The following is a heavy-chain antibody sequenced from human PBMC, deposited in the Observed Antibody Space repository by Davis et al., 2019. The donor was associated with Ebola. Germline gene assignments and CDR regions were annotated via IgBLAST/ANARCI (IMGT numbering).Heavy chain of an antibody. V-gene: IGHV3-74*01. CDR2: INTDGSST. J-gene: IGHJ4*02. CDR3: AKEGGSGSYSYSDY. D-gene: IGHD1-26*01. Sequence: GESLKISCAASGFTFSNYRMHWVRQVPGTGLVWVSRINTDGSSTNYADSVKGRFTISRDNAKSTLYVQMNSLRAEDTAVYYCAKEGGSGSYSYSDYWGQGALVTVSS. CDR1: GFTFSNYR.